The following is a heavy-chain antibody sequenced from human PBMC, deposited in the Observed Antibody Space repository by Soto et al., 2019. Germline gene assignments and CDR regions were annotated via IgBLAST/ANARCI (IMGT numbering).Heavy chain of an antibody. J-gene: IGHJ4*02. CDR3: ARDVDADLRTDFDY. Sequence: GGSLRLSCAASGFTFSDYYIHWIRRAPGKGLEWISYISGNGEIIQYAASARGRFTISRDNAENSVYLEMDSLRAEDTALYYCARDVDADLRTDFDYWGRGTLVTVSS. CDR2: ISGNGEII. CDR1: GFTFSDYY. V-gene: IGHV3-11*01.